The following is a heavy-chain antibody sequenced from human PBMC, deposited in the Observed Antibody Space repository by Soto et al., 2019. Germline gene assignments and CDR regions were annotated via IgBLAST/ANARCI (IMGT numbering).Heavy chain of an antibody. CDR1: GFTFSSYG. CDR3: ARDQQWLVRFYFDF. CDR2: IWYDGSNK. J-gene: IGHJ4*02. D-gene: IGHD6-19*01. Sequence: PGWSLRLSCAASGFTFSSYGMHWVRQAPGKGLEWVAVIWYDGSNKYYADSVKGRFTISRDNSKNTLYLQMNSLRAEDTAVYYCARDQQWLVRFYFDFWGQGTLVTVSS. V-gene: IGHV3-33*01.